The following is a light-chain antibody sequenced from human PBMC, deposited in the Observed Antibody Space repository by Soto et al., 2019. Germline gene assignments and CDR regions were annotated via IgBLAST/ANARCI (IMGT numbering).Light chain of an antibody. CDR2: DNN. CDR1: GSKIGNNY. CDR3: GTCDSSLSAWV. V-gene: IGLV1-51*01. Sequence: QSVLTQPPSVSAAPGRKVTISCSGSGSKIGNNYVSWYQQFPGTAPQLLIYDNNKRPSGIPDRFSGSKSGTSATLGITGLQTGDEADYYCGTCDSSLSAWVFGGGTKLTVL. J-gene: IGLJ3*02.